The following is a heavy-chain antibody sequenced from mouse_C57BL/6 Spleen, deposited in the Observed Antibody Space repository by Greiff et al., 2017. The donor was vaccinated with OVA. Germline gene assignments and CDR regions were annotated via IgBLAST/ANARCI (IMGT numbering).Heavy chain of an antibody. J-gene: IGHJ2*01. Sequence: DVHLVESGEGLVKPGGSLKLSCAASGFTFSSYAMSWVRQTPEKRLEWVAYISSGGDYIYYADTVKGRFTISRDNARNTLYLQMSSLKSEDTAMYYCTREFPSNWVFDYWGQGTTLTVSS. CDR2: ISSGGDYI. D-gene: IGHD4-1*01. CDR1: GFTFSSYA. CDR3: TREFPSNWVFDY. V-gene: IGHV5-9-1*02.